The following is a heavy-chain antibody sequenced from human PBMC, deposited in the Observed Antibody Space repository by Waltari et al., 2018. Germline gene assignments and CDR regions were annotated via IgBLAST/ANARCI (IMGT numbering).Heavy chain of an antibody. V-gene: IGHV4-59*01. J-gene: IGHJ4*02. Sequence: QVQLQESGPGLVKPSETLSLTCTVSGGSISSYYWSWIRQPPGKGLEWIGYIYYSGSTNYNPSLKSRVTISVDTSKNQFSLKLSSVTAADTAVYYCERISRPNGYCSGGSCYPDYWGQGTLVTVSS. CDR3: ERISRPNGYCSGGSCYPDY. CDR1: GGSISSYY. CDR2: IYYSGST. D-gene: IGHD2-15*01.